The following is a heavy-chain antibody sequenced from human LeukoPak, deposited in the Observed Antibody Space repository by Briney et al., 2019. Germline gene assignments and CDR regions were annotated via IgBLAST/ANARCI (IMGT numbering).Heavy chain of an antibody. CDR2: IYTSGST. D-gene: IGHD6-13*01. CDR1: GGSISSYY. Sequence: PSETLSLTCTVSGGSISSYYWSWIRQPAGKGLEWIGRIYTSGSTDYNPSLKSRVTMSVDTSKNQFSLKLSSVTAADTAVYYCARQIAAADYYYYMDVWGKGTTVTVSS. V-gene: IGHV4-4*07. J-gene: IGHJ6*03. CDR3: ARQIAAADYYYYMDV.